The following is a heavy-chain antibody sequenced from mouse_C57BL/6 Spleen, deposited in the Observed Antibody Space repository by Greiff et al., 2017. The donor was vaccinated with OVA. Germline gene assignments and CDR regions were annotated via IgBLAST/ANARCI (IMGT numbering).Heavy chain of an antibody. V-gene: IGHV1-52*01. CDR2: IDPSDSET. J-gene: IGHJ3*01. CDR1: GYTFTSYW. Sequence: QVQLKQSGAELVRPGSSVKLSCKASGYTFTSYWMHWVKQRPIQGLEWIGNIDPSDSETHYNQKFKDKATLTVDKSSSTAYMQLSSLTSEDSAVYYCARFEGLRQAWFAYWGQGTLVTVSA. D-gene: IGHD2-4*01. CDR3: ARFEGLRQAWFAY.